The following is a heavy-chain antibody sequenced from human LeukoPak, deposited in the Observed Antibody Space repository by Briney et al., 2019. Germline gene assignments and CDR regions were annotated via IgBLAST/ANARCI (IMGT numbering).Heavy chain of an antibody. D-gene: IGHD3-22*01. CDR1: GGSISSSSYY. V-gene: IGHV4-39*07. J-gene: IGHJ4*02. Sequence: PSETLSLTCTVSGGSISSSSYYWGWIRQPPGKGLERIGSIYYSGSTYYNPSLKSRVTISVDASKNQFSLKLSSVTAADTAVYYCASQYGVSSGYYFDYWGQGTLVTVSS. CDR2: IYYSGST. CDR3: ASQYGVSSGYYFDY.